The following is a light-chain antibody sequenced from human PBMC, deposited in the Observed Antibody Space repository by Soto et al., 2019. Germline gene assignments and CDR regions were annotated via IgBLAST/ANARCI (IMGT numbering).Light chain of an antibody. Sequence: DIQMTQSPSSLSASVGDTVIITCRASQNVRSYLNWYQQKSGKAPKLLIYESTNLESGVPSRFSGDGFGTDFTLTISSLHPEDFATYYCQQSFFAPPTFGRGTKVDIK. V-gene: IGKV1-39*01. CDR3: QQSFFAPPT. CDR2: EST. CDR1: QNVRSY. J-gene: IGKJ1*01.